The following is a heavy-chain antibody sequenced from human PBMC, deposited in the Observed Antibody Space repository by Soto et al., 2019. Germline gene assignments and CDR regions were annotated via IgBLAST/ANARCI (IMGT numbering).Heavy chain of an antibody. CDR2: ISGSGGST. CDR3: AKRPDIVLVPGAMFRSSGS. V-gene: IGHV3-23*01. CDR1: GFTFSSYA. J-gene: IGHJ5*02. Sequence: PGGSLRLSCAASGFTFSSYAMSWVRQAPGRGLEWVSAISGSGGSTYYADSVKGRFTISRDNSKNTLFLQLNSLRAEDTAVYYCAKRPDIVLVPGAMFRSSGSWGQGTLVTVSS. D-gene: IGHD2-2*01.